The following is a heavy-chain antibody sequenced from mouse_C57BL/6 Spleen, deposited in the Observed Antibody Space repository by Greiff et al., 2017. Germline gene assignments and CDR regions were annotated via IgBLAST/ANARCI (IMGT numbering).Heavy chain of an antibody. J-gene: IGHJ3*01. Sequence: EVQLQQSGPELVKPGASVKISCKASGYSFTDYNMNWVKQSNGKSLEWIGVINPNYGTTSYNQKFKGKATLTVDQSSSTAYMQLNSLTSEDSAVYYCASPIYYDYDDWFAYWGQGTLVTVSA. CDR1: GYSFTDYN. V-gene: IGHV1-39*01. D-gene: IGHD2-4*01. CDR2: INPNYGTT. CDR3: ASPIYYDYDDWFAY.